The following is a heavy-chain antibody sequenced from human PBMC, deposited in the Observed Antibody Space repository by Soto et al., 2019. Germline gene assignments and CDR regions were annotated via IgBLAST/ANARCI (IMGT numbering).Heavy chain of an antibody. J-gene: IGHJ6*02. CDR1: GGSISSSGYF. CDR3: VSPKRRANGNSLFGNMDV. V-gene: IGHV4-39*01. D-gene: IGHD3-16*01. Sequence: PSETLSLTCTVSGGSISSSGYFWGWIRQPPGKGLEWIGNIYYTGSTYYNPSLESRVTISVDTSKNQFSLRLSSVTAADTAVYYCVSPKRRANGNSLFGNMDVWGQGTTVTVSS. CDR2: IYYTGST.